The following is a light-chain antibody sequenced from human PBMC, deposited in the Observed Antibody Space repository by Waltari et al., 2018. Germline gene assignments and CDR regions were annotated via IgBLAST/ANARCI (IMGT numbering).Light chain of an antibody. CDR3: YSTDSSGNHRV. CDR1: DLPKKY. V-gene: IGLV3-10*01. J-gene: IGLJ3*02. Sequence: SYELTQPPSVSVSPGQTARITCSGDDLPKKYAYWYQQKPCQAPVVVIYEDTKRPSGIPERFYGSSSGTMATFTISGAQVEDEADYYCYSTDSSGNHRVFGRGTKLTVL. CDR2: EDT.